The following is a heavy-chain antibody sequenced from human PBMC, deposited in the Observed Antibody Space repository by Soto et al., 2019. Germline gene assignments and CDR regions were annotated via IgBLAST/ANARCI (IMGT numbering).Heavy chain of an antibody. V-gene: IGHV2-5*02. Sequence: QITLKESGPTLVKPTQTLTLTCTFSGFSLSTSGVAVGWIRQPPGKALEWLALIYWDDDKRYSPSLKSRLTITKDTSKNQVVLTMTNMDPVDTATYYCAHRRGYYGSGSYSGMFWFDPWGQGTLLTVSS. J-gene: IGHJ5*02. CDR3: AHRRGYYGSGSYSGMFWFDP. CDR1: GFSLSTSGVA. D-gene: IGHD3-10*01. CDR2: IYWDDDK.